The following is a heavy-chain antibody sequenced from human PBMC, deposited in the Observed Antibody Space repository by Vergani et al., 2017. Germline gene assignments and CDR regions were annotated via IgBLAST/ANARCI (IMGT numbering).Heavy chain of an antibody. V-gene: IGHV3-73*02. CDR1: GFTFSGSA. D-gene: IGHD4-17*01. CDR2: IRSKANSYAT. CDR3: ARVRGDYEYYYYYYMDV. Sequence: EVQLVESGGGLVQPGGSLKLSCAASGFTFSGSAMHWVRQASGKGLEWVGRIRSKANSYATAYAASVKGRFTISRDDSKNTAYLQMNSLKTEDTAVYYCARVRGDYEYYYYYYMDVWGTGTTVTVSS. J-gene: IGHJ6*03.